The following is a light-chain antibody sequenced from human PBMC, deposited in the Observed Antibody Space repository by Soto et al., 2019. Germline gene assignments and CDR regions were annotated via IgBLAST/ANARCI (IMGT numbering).Light chain of an antibody. Sequence: QSVLTQPPSVSGAPGQRVTISCTGSSSNIGAGYDVHWYQQLPGTAPKLLIYDNSNRPSGVPDRFPGSKSGTSASLAITGLQAEDEADYYCQSYDTSLYWVFGGGTKVTVL. CDR3: QSYDTSLYWV. CDR2: DNS. V-gene: IGLV1-40*01. J-gene: IGLJ3*02. CDR1: SSNIGAGYD.